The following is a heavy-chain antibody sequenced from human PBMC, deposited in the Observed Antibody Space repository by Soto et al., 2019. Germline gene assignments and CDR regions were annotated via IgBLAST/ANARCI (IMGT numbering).Heavy chain of an antibody. J-gene: IGHJ4*02. CDR1: GFTFSSYA. CDR2: ISYDGSNK. V-gene: IGHV3-30-3*01. CDR3: ARDGVNYDSSGFDY. D-gene: IGHD3-22*01. Sequence: GGSLRLSCAASGFTFSSYAMHWVRQAPGKGLEWVAVISYDGSNKYYADSVKGRFTISRDNSKNTLYLQMNSLRAEDTAVYYCARDGVNYDSSGFDYWGQGTLVTVSS.